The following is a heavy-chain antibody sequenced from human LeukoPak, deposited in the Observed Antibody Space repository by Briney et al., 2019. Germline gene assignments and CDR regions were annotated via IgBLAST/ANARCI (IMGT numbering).Heavy chain of an antibody. Sequence: PGGSLRLSCAASGFTVSSNYMSWVRQAPGRGLEWVSVIYSGGSTYYADSVKGRFTISRDNSKNTLYLQMNSLRAEDTAVYYCASRDPAGDIMVYASDYYYYYGMDVWGQGTTVTVSS. CDR1: GFTVSSNY. D-gene: IGHD2-8*01. CDR3: ASRDPAGDIMVYASDYYYYYGMDV. V-gene: IGHV3-53*01. J-gene: IGHJ6*02. CDR2: IYSGGST.